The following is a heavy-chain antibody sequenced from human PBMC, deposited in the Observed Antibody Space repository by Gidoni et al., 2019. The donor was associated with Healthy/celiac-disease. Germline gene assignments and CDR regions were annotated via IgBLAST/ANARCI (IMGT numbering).Heavy chain of an antibody. J-gene: IGHJ3*02. CDR1: GFSLSTNGVG. CDR2: LYWDDNK. CDR3: AHNREWELGGLGAFDI. V-gene: IGHV2-5*02. D-gene: IGHD1-26*01. Sequence: QITLKESGPTRGKPTQTLTLTCTFSGFSLSTNGVGVGWIRQPPGKALEWLAVLYWDDNKRYSPSLNNRLTITKDTSKNQVVLTMTNMDPVDTATYYCAHNREWELGGLGAFDIWGQGTMVTVSS.